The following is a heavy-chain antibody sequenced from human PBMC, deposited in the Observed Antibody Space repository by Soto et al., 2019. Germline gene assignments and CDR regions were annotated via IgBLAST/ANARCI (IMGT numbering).Heavy chain of an antibody. Sequence: SETLSLTCTVSGGSISSSSYYWGWIRQPPGKGLEWIGSIYYSGSTYYNPSLKSRVTISVDTSKNQFSLKLSSVTAADTAVYYCARRVPIAARRGYFDYWGQGTLVTVSS. CDR3: ARRVPIAARRGYFDY. J-gene: IGHJ4*02. D-gene: IGHD6-6*01. CDR1: GGSISSSSYY. CDR2: IYYSGST. V-gene: IGHV4-39*01.